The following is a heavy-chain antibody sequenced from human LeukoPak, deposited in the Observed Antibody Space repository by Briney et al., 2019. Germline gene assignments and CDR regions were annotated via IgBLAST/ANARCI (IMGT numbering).Heavy chain of an antibody. J-gene: IGHJ4*02. CDR1: GFTFSSNA. Sequence: PGGSLRLSCAASGFTFSSNAMTWVRQAPGQGLECVSAITAGGDTTYYADSEKGRFTISRDNSRNTLYLQLNALRAEDTAVYYCAKAYGSNGYYQLPIDFWGQGTLVTVSS. CDR2: ITAGGDTT. D-gene: IGHD3-22*01. V-gene: IGHV3-23*01. CDR3: AKAYGSNGYYQLPIDF.